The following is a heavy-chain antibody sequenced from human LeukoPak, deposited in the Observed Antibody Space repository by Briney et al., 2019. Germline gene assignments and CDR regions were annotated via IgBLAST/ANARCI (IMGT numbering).Heavy chain of an antibody. V-gene: IGHV3-53*01. CDR3: AKATIEQWLVKVDSFDS. CDR2: VYSDGST. CDR1: GLTVRNNY. D-gene: IGHD6-19*01. Sequence: GGSPRLSCAASGLTVRNNYMSWVRQAPGKGLEWVSVVYSDGSTYYEDSVKGRFTISRDTSKNTLSLQMNSLRVEDTAVYYCAKATIEQWLVKVDSFDSWGQGSLVTISS. J-gene: IGHJ4*02.